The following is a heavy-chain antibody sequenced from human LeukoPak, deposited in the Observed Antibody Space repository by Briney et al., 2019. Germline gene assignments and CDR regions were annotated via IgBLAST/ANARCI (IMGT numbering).Heavy chain of an antibody. D-gene: IGHD1-1*01. V-gene: IGHV3-74*01. CDR3: ASGTTGTSFDY. CDR1: GFTFSSYW. CDR2: INSDGSST. Sequence: GGSLRLSCVASGFTFSSYWMHWVRQAPGKGLVWVSRINSDGSSTSYADSVKGRFTISRDNAKNTLYLQMNSLRAEDTAVYYCASGTTGTSFDYWGQGTLVTVSS. J-gene: IGHJ4*02.